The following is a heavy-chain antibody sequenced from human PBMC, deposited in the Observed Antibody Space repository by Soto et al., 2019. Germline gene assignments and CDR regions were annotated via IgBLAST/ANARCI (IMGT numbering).Heavy chain of an antibody. CDR2: IYYSGST. CDR1: GGSISSYY. V-gene: IGHV4-59*01. Sequence: SETLSLTCTVSGGSISSYYWSWIRQPPGKGLEWIGYIYYSGSTNYNPSLKSRVTISVDTSKNQFSLKLSSVTAADTAVYYCARDRDCTNGVCYYNWFDPWG. D-gene: IGHD2-8*01. J-gene: IGHJ5*02. CDR3: ARDRDCTNGVCYYNWFDP.